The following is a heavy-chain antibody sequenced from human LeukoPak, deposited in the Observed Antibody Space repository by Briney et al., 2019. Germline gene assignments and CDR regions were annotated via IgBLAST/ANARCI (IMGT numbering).Heavy chain of an antibody. CDR1: GFTLSAYG. Sequence: GGSLRLSCATSGFTLSAYGMHWVRQAPGKGLEWVGIIWSDGSHQYYADSVKGRFTISRDIARNTLSLQMSSLRAEDTAIYYCARDHDGTAYYLEAIDIWGQGTMVTVSS. D-gene: IGHD3-22*01. CDR2: IWSDGSHQ. CDR3: ARDHDGTAYYLEAIDI. J-gene: IGHJ3*02. V-gene: IGHV3-33*01.